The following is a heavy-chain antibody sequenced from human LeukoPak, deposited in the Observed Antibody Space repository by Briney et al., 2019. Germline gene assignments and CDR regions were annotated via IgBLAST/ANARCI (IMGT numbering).Heavy chain of an antibody. Sequence: KTGGSLRLSCAASGFNIRTSNMHWVRRAPGKGLEWLAFIAYDVTYADSVKGRFSVARGDSDNAVYLQMRSLRPGDTAIYYCAKDYGSGSYAVDYWGQGTLVTVSS. D-gene: IGHD3-10*01. V-gene: IGHV3-30*02. CDR3: AKDYGSGSYAVDY. J-gene: IGHJ4*02. CDR1: GFNIRTSN. CDR2: IAYDVT.